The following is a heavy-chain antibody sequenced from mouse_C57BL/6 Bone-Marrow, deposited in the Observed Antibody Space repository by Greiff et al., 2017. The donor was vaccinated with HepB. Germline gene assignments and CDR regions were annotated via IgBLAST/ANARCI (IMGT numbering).Heavy chain of an antibody. V-gene: IGHV3-6*01. Sequence: DVQLQESGPGLVKPSQSLSLTCSVTGYSITSGYYWNWIRQFPGNKLEWMGYISYDGSNNYNPSLKNRISITRDTSKNQFFLKLNSVTTEDTATYYCARGPYYYAMDYWGQGTSVTVSS. CDR2: ISYDGSN. J-gene: IGHJ4*01. CDR1: GYSITSGYY. CDR3: ARGPYYYAMDY.